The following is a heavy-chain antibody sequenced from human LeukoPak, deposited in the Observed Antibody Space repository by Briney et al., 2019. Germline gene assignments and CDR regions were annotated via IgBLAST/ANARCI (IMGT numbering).Heavy chain of an antibody. CDR3: AKLSSNYDFWSGYYGGY. D-gene: IGHD3-3*01. CDR1: GFTFSSYG. J-gene: IGHJ4*02. CDR2: IRYDGSNK. V-gene: IGHV3-30*02. Sequence: GGSLRLSCAASGFTFSSYGMHWVRQAPDKGLEWVAFIRYDGSNKYYADSVRGRFTISRDNSKNTLYLQMNSLRAEDTAVYYCAKLSSNYDFWSGYYGGYWGQGTLVTVSS.